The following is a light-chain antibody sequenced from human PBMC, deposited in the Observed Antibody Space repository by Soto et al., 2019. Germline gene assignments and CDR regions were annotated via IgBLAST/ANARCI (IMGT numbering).Light chain of an antibody. CDR1: QSVRSN. J-gene: IGKJ5*01. CDR3: QQYNYWPPIT. V-gene: IGKV3D-15*01. CDR2: GAS. Sequence: EMRQSPATLSLSPGERATHSCRASQSVRSNLAWYQQKPGQAPRLLIHGASTRGTGIPARFSASGSGTEFTLTISSLQSEDFAVYYCQQYNYWPPITFGQRTRLEIK.